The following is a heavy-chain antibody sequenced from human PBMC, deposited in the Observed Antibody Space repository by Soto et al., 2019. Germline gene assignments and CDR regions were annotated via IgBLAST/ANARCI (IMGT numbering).Heavy chain of an antibody. J-gene: IGHJ5*02. V-gene: IGHV1-24*01. CDR1: GYTLTELS. CDR3: ATQLRFSTGFDP. CDR2: FDPEDGET. D-gene: IGHD3-3*01. Sequence: ASVKVSCKVSGYTLTELSMHWVRQAPGKGLEWMGGFDPEDGETIYAQKFQGRVTMTEDTSTDTAYMELSSLRSEDTAVYYCATQLRFSTGFDPWGQGTLVTVSS.